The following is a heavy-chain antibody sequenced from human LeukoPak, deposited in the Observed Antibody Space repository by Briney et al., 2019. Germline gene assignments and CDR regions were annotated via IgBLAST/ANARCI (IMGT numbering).Heavy chain of an antibody. CDR2: ISMSGSVI. V-gene: IGHV3-48*03. D-gene: IGHD3-16*01. CDR1: GFTFSDYE. Sequence: GGSLSLSCAASGFTFSDYEMNWVRQAPGKGLEWVSYISMSGSVIHYADSVKGRFTISRDNAKNSLYLQMNSLRAVDTAVYYCARDGGRMASGFRPHYFDYWGQGALVIVSS. J-gene: IGHJ4*02. CDR3: ARDGGRMASGFRPHYFDY.